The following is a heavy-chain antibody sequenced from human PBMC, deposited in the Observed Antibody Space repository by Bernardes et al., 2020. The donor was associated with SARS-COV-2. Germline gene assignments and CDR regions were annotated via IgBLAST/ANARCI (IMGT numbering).Heavy chain of an antibody. CDR3: ARRGDIKALDF. Sequence: GGSLRLSCTASGFKFIDYTMTWVRQAPGKGLEWVSSIYPLINFIYYADSVRGRFTISRDNAKKSLFLQMNSLRAEDAGLYFCARRGDIKALDFWGQGTMVTVSS. CDR2: IYPLINFI. D-gene: IGHD5-12*01. J-gene: IGHJ3*01. CDR1: GFKFIDYT. V-gene: IGHV3-21*01.